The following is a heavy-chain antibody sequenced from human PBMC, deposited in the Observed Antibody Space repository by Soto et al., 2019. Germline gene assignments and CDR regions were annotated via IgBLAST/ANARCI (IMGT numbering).Heavy chain of an antibody. CDR2: ISAYNGNT. J-gene: IGHJ5*02. CDR1: GYTFTSYG. CDR3: ARVYYYDSSGYSQNWFDP. V-gene: IGHV1-18*01. Sequence: WASVKVSCKASGYTFTSYGISWVRQAPGQGLEWMGWISAYNGNTNYAQKLQGRVTMTTDTSTSTAYMELRSLRSDDTAVYYCARVYYYDSSGYSQNWFDPWGQGTLVTVSS. D-gene: IGHD3-22*01.